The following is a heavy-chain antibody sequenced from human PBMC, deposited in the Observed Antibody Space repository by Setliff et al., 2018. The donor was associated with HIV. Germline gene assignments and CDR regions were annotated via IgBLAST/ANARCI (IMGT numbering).Heavy chain of an antibody. J-gene: IGHJ5*02. V-gene: IGHV5-51*01. CDR1: GYSFTSYW. Sequence: GESLKISCKGSGYSFTSYWIGWVRQMPGKGLEWMGIIYPGDSDTRYSPSFQGQVTISADKSISTAYLQWSSLRSEDTAVYYCTRGQDYYDGSGYYPWGQGTLVTVSS. CDR3: TRGQDYYDGSGYYP. D-gene: IGHD3-22*01. CDR2: IYPGDSDT.